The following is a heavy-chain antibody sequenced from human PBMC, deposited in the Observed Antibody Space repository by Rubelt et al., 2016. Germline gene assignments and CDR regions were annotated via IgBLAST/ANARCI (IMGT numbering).Heavy chain of an antibody. V-gene: IGHV4-4*02. Sequence: QVQLQESGPGLVKPSGTLSLTCAVSGGSISSSNWWSWVRQPPGKRLEWIGEIYHSGSTKYNPSLKSRVTISVDTSKNQFSLKLSSVTAADTAVYYCARDLVGTGVGWIDPWGQGTLVTVSS. J-gene: IGHJ5*02. D-gene: IGHD6-13*01. CDR2: IYHSGST. CDR3: ARDLVGTGVGWIDP. CDR1: GGSISSSNW.